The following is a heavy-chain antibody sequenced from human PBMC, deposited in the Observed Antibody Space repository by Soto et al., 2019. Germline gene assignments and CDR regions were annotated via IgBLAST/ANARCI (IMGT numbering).Heavy chain of an antibody. V-gene: IGHV1-18*01. CDR1: GYTFTSYG. D-gene: IGHD6-19*01. Sequence: GASVKVSCKASGYTFTSYGISWVRQAPGQGREWMGWISAYNGNTNYAQKLQGRVTMTTDTSTSTAYMELRSLRSDDTAVYYCARNSRYSSGWYDFDYWGQGTLVTVSS. J-gene: IGHJ4*02. CDR3: ARNSRYSSGWYDFDY. CDR2: ISAYNGNT.